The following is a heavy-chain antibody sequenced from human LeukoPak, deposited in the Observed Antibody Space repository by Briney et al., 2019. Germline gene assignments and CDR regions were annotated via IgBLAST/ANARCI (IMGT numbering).Heavy chain of an antibody. D-gene: IGHD6-13*01. CDR1: GFTFSSYA. CDR2: ISYDGSNK. CDR3: AREKEIAARDAFDI. V-gene: IGHV3-30-3*01. Sequence: PGRSLRLSCAASGFTFSSYAMHWVRQAPGKGLEWVAVISYDGSNKYYADSVKGRFTISRDNSKNTLYLQMNSLRAEDTAVYYCAREKEIAARDAFDIWGQGTMVTVSS. J-gene: IGHJ3*02.